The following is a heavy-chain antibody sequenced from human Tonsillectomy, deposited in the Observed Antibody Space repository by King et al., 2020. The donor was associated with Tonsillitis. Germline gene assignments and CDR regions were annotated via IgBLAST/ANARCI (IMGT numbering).Heavy chain of an antibody. D-gene: IGHD3-10*01. J-gene: IGHJ6*03. Sequence: VQLQESGPGLVKPSQTLSLTCTVSGGTISTGGWNWSWIRQLPGKGLEWIGNVYYSGSTYYNPSLKSRVAMSVDTSKNQFSLKLSSVTAADTAIYYCARDVRRYYTSGERSSYYYMDVWGKGTTVTVSS. CDR1: GGTISTGGWN. CDR3: ARDVRRYYTSGERSSYYYMDV. CDR2: VYYSGST. V-gene: IGHV4-31*03.